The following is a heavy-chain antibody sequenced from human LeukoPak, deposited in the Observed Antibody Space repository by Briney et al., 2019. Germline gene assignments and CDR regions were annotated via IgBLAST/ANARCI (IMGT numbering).Heavy chain of an antibody. J-gene: IGHJ4*02. CDR3: VRDLNWAFDY. CDR2: IRSESSST. V-gene: IGHV3-48*01. Sequence: GGSLRLSCAASGFTFSRYTMNWVRHAPGKELEWISNIRSESSSTTYADSVKGRFTISRDNAKNSLYLQINSLRAEDTAVYYCVRDLNWAFDYWGQGTLVTVSS. D-gene: IGHD3-16*01. CDR1: GFTFSRYT.